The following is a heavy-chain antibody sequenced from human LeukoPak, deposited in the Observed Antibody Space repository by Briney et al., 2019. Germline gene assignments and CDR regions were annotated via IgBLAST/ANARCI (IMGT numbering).Heavy chain of an antibody. Sequence: SQTLSLTCTVSGGSISSGDYYWSWIRQPPGKGLEWIGYIYYSGRTYYNPSLKSRVTISVDTSKNQFSLKLSSVTAADTAVYYCASQGYCSGGSCYSPPDYYYYYMDVWGKGTTVTVSS. J-gene: IGHJ6*03. CDR3: ASQGYCSGGSCYSPPDYYYYYMDV. CDR2: IYYSGRT. CDR1: GGSISSGDYY. D-gene: IGHD2-15*01. V-gene: IGHV4-30-4*08.